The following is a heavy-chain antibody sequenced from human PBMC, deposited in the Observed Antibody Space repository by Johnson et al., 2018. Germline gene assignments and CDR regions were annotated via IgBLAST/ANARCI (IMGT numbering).Heavy chain of an antibody. CDR1: GFTFSSYA. CDR2: ISSSGSTI. D-gene: IGHD3-10*01. CDR3: ARDCPVRCYYYGMDV. V-gene: IGHV3-48*04. Sequence: EVQLLESGGGVVQPGRSLRLSCAASGFTFSSYAMHWVRQAPGKGLEWVSYISSSGSTIYYADSVKGRFTISRDNAKNSMYLQMNSLGAEDTAVYYCARDCPVRCYYYGMDVWGQGTTVTVSS. J-gene: IGHJ6*02.